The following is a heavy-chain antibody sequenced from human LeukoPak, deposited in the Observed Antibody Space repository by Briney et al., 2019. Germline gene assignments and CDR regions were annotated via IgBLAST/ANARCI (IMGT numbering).Heavy chain of an antibody. CDR2: IKQDGSEK. CDR3: ARVAENYDYVWGSYRGTRNFDY. D-gene: IGHD3-16*02. CDR1: GFTFSSYW. Sequence: GGSLRLSCAASGFTFSSYWMSWVRQAPGKGLEWVANIKQDGSEKYYVDSVKGRFTISRDNAKNSLYLQMNSLRAEDTAVYYCARVAENYDYVWGSYRGTRNFDYWGQGTLVTVSS. J-gene: IGHJ4*02. V-gene: IGHV3-7*01.